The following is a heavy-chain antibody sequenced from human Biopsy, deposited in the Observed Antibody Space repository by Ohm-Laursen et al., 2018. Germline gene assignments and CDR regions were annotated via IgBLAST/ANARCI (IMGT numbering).Heavy chain of an antibody. CDR1: GDSISGYY. CDR2: VYYTGST. D-gene: IGHD3-22*01. J-gene: IGHJ2*01. V-gene: IGHV4-59*01. CDR3: ARDRGYYSDRTVPGYFDL. Sequence: SETLSLTCTVSGDSISGYYWRWIRQPPGKGLQWIGYVYYTGSTDYNPSLQSRVTISVDTSKNHFSLRLRSVTPADTAIYYCARDRGYYSDRTVPGYFDLWGRGTLVTVSS.